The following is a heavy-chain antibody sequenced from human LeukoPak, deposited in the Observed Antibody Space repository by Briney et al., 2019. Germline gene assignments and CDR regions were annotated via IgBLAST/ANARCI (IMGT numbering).Heavy chain of an antibody. CDR2: IHPNSGGT. D-gene: IGHD3-9*01. Sequence: ASVKVSCKASGYTFTGYYMHWVRQAPGQGLEWMGWIHPNSGGTNYAQKFQGRVTMTRDTTISTAYMELSRLRSDDAAVYYCVKVLRYFDWLLTYYFDYWGQGTLVTVSS. CDR1: GYTFTGYY. V-gene: IGHV1-2*02. J-gene: IGHJ4*02. CDR3: VKVLRYFDWLLTYYFDY.